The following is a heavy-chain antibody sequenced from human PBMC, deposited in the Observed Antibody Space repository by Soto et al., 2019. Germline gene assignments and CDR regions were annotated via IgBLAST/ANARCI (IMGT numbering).Heavy chain of an antibody. CDR2: IYYTGTI. Sequence: SETLSLSCIVSGGSISSDGYYWTWIRQHPGEGLEWIGYIYYTGTIHDNPSLRSRVTLSVDTSKNQFSLRLTSVTAADTAVYFCAREESGKRGRFVFALWGQGTMVTVSS. D-gene: IGHD3-3*01. V-gene: IGHV4-31*03. CDR1: GGSISSDGYY. CDR3: AREESGKRGRFVFAL. J-gene: IGHJ3*01.